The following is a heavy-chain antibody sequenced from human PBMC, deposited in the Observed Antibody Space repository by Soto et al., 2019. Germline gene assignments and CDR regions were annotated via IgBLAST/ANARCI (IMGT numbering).Heavy chain of an antibody. D-gene: IGHD2-15*01. Sequence: SETLSLTCAVYGGSFSGYYWSWIRQPPGKGLEWIGEINHSGSTNYNPSLKSRVTISVDTSKNQFSLKLSSVTAADTAVYYCARGYGGCSGGSCYSPDGYWGQGTLVTVSS. V-gene: IGHV4-34*01. CDR2: INHSGST. J-gene: IGHJ4*02. CDR1: GGSFSGYY. CDR3: ARGYGGCSGGSCYSPDGY.